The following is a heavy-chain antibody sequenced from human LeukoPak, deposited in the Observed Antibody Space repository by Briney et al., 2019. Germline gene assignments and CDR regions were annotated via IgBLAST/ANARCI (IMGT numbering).Heavy chain of an antibody. CDR2: IYYSGST. J-gene: IGHJ6*04. V-gene: IGHV4-59*01. Sequence: SETLSLTCTVSGGSISSYYWSWIRQPPGKGLEWIGYIYYSGSTNYNPSLKSRVTISVDTSKNQFSLKLSSVTAADTAVYYCARVPPRDYYYYGMDVWGKGTTVTVSS. CDR3: ARVPPRDYYYYGMDV. CDR1: GGSISSYY.